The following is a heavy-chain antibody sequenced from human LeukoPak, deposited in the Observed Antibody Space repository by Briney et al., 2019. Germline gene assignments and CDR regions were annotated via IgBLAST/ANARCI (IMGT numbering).Heavy chain of an antibody. CDR1: GGSIMVAAYS. Sequence: SETLSLTCTVSGGSIMVAAYSWSWIRQPPGKGLEWIGYIYYSGRTYYNPSLKSRVTISLDRSKNQFSLKLSSVTAADTAVFFCATFCTNAEYSPYGMDVWGQGTTVTVSS. CDR2: IYYSGRT. V-gene: IGHV4-30-2*01. CDR3: ATFCTNAEYSPYGMDV. D-gene: IGHD2-8*01. J-gene: IGHJ6*02.